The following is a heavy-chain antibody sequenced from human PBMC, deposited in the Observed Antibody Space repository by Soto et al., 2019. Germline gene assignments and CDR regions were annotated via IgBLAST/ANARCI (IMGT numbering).Heavy chain of an antibody. CDR2: ISAYNGTT. CDR3: ARVWTTGNDAFDI. D-gene: IGHD4-17*01. CDR1: GYTFIRYG. V-gene: IGHV1-18*01. Sequence: GASVKVSCKASGYTFIRYGITWVRQAPGQGFEWMGWISAYNGTTNYAQKLQGRVTITRDTSASTAYMELSSLRSEDTAVYYCARVWTTGNDAFDIWGQGTMVTVSS. J-gene: IGHJ3*02.